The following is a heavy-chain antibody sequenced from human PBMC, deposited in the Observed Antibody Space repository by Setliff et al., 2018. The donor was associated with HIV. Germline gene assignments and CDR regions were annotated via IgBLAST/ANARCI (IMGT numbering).Heavy chain of an antibody. D-gene: IGHD2-8*01. Sequence: ASVKVSCKASGCTFTDYYMHWVRQAPGQGLEWMGRINPNSGGTNHAQKFQGRVTMTRDTSSGTAYMELSRLRSDDTAVYYCATKVYCTNGVCLDAFDLWGQGTMVTVSS. J-gene: IGHJ3*01. CDR1: GCTFTDYY. CDR3: ATKVYCTNGVCLDAFDL. V-gene: IGHV1-2*06. CDR2: INPNSGGT.